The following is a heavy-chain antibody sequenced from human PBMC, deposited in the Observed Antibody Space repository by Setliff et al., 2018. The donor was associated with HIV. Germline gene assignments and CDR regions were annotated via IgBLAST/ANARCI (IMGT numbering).Heavy chain of an antibody. CDR1: VYTFTGHD. CDR3: ARNFGLSPSGKYYYYYGMDI. D-gene: IGHD3-10*01. J-gene: IGHJ6*02. Sequence: ASVKVSCTASVYTFTGHDLHWVRQAPGQGLEWRGWVNPNSGDAIYAQNFQGRVTMTRDTSINAADMELRGLRSDDTVVYYCARNFGLSPSGKYYYYYGMDIWGQGTTVTVSS. V-gene: IGHV1-2*02. CDR2: VNPNSGDA.